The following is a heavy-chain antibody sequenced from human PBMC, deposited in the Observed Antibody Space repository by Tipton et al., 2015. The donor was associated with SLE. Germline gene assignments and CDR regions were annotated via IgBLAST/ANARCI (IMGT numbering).Heavy chain of an antibody. D-gene: IGHD2-2*02. CDR2: IYISGST. CDR1: GGSISSGTYY. Sequence: TLSLTCTVSGGSISSGTYYWSWIRQPAGKGLESIGYIYISGSTNYNPSLKSRVTISIDTSKNQFSLKLSSVTAADTAVYYCARVSPLYITVDQWGQGTLVTVS. V-gene: IGHV4-61*10. CDR3: ARVSPLYITVDQ. J-gene: IGHJ4*02.